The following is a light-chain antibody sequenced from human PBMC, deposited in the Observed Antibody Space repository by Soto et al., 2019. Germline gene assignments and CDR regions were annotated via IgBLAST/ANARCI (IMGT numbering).Light chain of an antibody. CDR1: QSVSSSY. J-gene: IGKJ1*01. CDR2: GAS. V-gene: IGKV3-20*01. Sequence: EIVLTQSPGTLSLSPGERATLSCRASQSVSSSYLAGYQQKPGQAPRLLIYGASSRAPGIPDRFSGSGSGTDFTITISRLEPEDFAVYYCQQYGSSPPWTFGQGTKVDIK. CDR3: QQYGSSPPWT.